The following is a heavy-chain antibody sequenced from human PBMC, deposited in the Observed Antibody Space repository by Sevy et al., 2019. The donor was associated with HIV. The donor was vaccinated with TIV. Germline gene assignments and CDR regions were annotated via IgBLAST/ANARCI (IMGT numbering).Heavy chain of an antibody. CDR1: GFALSNYYA. J-gene: IGHJ6*02. V-gene: IGHV3-30-3*01. CDR3: ARPRANYVDHYFFYAMDV. Sequence: GGSLRLSCAASGFALSNYYAMHWVRQAPGKGLEWVALISYDGSDKYYADSVKGRFTISRDNFKNTLYLQMNSRTTEDRAVYYCARPRANYVDHYFFYAMDVWGQGTTVTVSS. CDR2: ISYDGSDK. D-gene: IGHD4-17*01.